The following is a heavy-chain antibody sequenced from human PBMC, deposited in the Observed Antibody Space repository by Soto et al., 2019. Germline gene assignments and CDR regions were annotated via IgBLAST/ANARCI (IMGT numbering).Heavy chain of an antibody. V-gene: IGHV4-61*01. CDR2: IYYSGST. CDR3: ARISTYDFWSGYYRENWFDP. Sequence: SETLSLTCTVSGGSVSSGSYYWSWIRQPPGKGLEWIGYIYYSGSTNYNPSLKSRVTISVDTSKNQFSLKLSSVTAADTAVYYCARISTYDFWSGYYRENWFDPWGQGTLVTVSS. CDR1: GGSVSSGSYY. J-gene: IGHJ5*02. D-gene: IGHD3-3*01.